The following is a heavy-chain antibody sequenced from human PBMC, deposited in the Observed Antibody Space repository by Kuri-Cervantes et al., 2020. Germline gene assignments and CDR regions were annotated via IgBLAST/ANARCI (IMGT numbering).Heavy chain of an antibody. CDR1: GYIFTSHG. CDR3: ARASAARPEVLSFEY. V-gene: IGHV1-18*01. CDR2: ISAYNGNT. Sequence: ASVKVSCKASGYIFTSHGITWVRQAPGQGLEWMGWISAYNGNTNYALKPQGRVTMTTDTSTNTAYMELRSLTSDDTAVYYCARASAARPEVLSFEYWGQGTLVTVSS. J-gene: IGHJ4*02. D-gene: IGHD6-6*01.